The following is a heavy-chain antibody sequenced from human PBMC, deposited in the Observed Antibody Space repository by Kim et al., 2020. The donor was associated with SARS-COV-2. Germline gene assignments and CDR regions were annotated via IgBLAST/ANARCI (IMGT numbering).Heavy chain of an antibody. CDR3: ARQRSTYDSADY. Sequence: SETLSLTCTISGGSISSYFWTWIRQPPGKGLEWIGYTPYIGSPTYSPALENRVTISVDSSKNQFSLKLTSVTAADTAAYYCARQRSTYDSADYWCPGMLV. D-gene: IGHD2-2*01. CDR1: GGSISSYF. V-gene: IGHV4-59*08. J-gene: IGHJ4*02. CDR2: TPYIGSP.